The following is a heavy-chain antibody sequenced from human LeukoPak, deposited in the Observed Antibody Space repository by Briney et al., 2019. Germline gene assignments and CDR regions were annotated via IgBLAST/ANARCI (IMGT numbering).Heavy chain of an antibody. D-gene: IGHD3-10*01. Sequence: GGSLRLSRVASGFTFSSYGMHWVRQAPGKGLEWVAIMSYDGSNEFYADSVKGRFTISRDNSKDTLYLQMNSLRVEDTAVYYCARVETYYGSGSYSGPDYWGQGTLVTVSS. CDR2: MSYDGSNE. CDR3: ARVETYYGSGSYSGPDY. V-gene: IGHV3-30*03. J-gene: IGHJ4*02. CDR1: GFTFSSYG.